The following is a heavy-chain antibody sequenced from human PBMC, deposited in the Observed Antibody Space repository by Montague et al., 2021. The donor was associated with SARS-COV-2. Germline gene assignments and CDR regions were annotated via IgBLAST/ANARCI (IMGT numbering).Heavy chain of an antibody. J-gene: IGHJ4*02. CDR2: IHYSRSN. Sequence: SETLSLTCSVSGGSIGSYNWSWLRQPPGKGLEWMGNIHYSRSNTSSPSFKSRVTISIDTPKNQFSLKLSSVTAADTAVYYCSRSLDPSGTYYLPYWGQGTLVTVSS. V-gene: IGHV4-59*01. CDR1: GGSIGSYN. D-gene: IGHD3-10*01. CDR3: SRSLDPSGTYYLPY.